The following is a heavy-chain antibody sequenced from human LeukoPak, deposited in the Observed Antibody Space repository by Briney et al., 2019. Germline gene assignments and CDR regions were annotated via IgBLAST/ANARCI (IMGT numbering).Heavy chain of an antibody. J-gene: IGHJ4*02. D-gene: IGHD1-1*01. CDR2: IHPGTGDP. Sequence: GASVKVSCKASGHKFTDYYLHWVRQAPGQGLEWMGWIHPGTGDPNYAQKFQGRVTVTRDTSISTVYMELIRLRSDDTAAYYCASYAAGYNWLKVWGQGTLVTVSS. V-gene: IGHV1-2*02. CDR3: ASYAAGYNWLKV. CDR1: GHKFTDYY.